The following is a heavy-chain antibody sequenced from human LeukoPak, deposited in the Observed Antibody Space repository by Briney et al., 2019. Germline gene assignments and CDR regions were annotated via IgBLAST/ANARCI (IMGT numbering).Heavy chain of an antibody. CDR1: GYTFTSYY. Sequence: ASVKVSCKASGYTFTSYYMHWVRQAPGQGLEWMGIINPSGGSTSYAQKFQGRVTMTRDMSTSTVYMDLSSLRSEDTAVYYCARGVGGHYDFWSGYYLDYWGQGTLVTVSS. V-gene: IGHV1-46*01. D-gene: IGHD3-3*01. CDR2: INPSGGST. CDR3: ARGVGGHYDFWSGYYLDY. J-gene: IGHJ4*02.